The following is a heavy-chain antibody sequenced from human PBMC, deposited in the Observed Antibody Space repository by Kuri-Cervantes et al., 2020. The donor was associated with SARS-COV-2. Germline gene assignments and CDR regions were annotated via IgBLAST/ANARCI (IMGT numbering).Heavy chain of an antibody. V-gene: IGHV1-2*02. CDR3: ARPSSGYYFSPFDY. CDR2: INPNSGGT. Sequence: ASVKGSCKFSTSIFTDYYIHWVRQAPGRGLEWMGWINPNSGGTNYAQKFQGRVTMTRDMSISTAYMELSRLRSDDTAVYYCARPSSGYYFSPFDYWGQGTLVTVSS. D-gene: IGHD3-22*01. CDR1: TSIFTDYY. J-gene: IGHJ4*02.